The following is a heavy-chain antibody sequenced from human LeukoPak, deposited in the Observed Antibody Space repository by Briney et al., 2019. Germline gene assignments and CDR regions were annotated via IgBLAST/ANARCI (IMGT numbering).Heavy chain of an antibody. J-gene: IGHJ4*02. CDR1: GFTFSSYW. CDR3: AKSPGVKQQLDY. Sequence: GGSLRLSCAASGFTFSSYWMHWVRQAPGKGLVWVSRINGDGSSTAYADSVKGRFTISRDNAKNSLYLQMNSLRAEDMALYYCAKSPGVKQQLDYWGQGTLVTVSS. V-gene: IGHV3-74*01. CDR2: INGDGSST. D-gene: IGHD6-13*01.